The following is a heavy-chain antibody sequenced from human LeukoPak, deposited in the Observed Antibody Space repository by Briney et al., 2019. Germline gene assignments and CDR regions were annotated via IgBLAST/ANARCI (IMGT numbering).Heavy chain of an antibody. V-gene: IGHV4-39*07. CDR1: GGSISTSSYY. CDR3: ARHLSDYGDYWGAFDI. J-gene: IGHJ3*02. D-gene: IGHD4-17*01. Sequence: SETLSLTCTVSGGSISTSSYYWGWVRQPPGKGLEWIGNIFYSGSTYYSPSLKSRVTISLDTSRNQFSLKLSSVTAADTAVYYCARHLSDYGDYWGAFDIWGQGTMVTVSS. CDR2: IFYSGST.